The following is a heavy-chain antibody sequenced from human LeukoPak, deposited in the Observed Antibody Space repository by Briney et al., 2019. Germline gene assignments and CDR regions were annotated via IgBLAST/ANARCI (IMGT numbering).Heavy chain of an antibody. CDR1: GGTFSSYT. CDR3: ATPLDYGDFYYYYGMDV. V-gene: IGHV1-69*02. Sequence: RASVKVSCKASGGTFSSYTISWVRQAPGQGLEWMGRMIPILGIANYAQKFQGRVTITADKSTSTAYMELSSLRSEDTAVYYCATPLDYGDFYYYYGMDVWGQGTTVTVSS. D-gene: IGHD4-17*01. CDR2: MIPILGIA. J-gene: IGHJ6*02.